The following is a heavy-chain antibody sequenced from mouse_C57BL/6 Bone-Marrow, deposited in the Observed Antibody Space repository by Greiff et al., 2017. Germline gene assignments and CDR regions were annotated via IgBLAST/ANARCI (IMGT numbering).Heavy chain of an antibody. CDR1: EYEFPSHD. V-gene: IGHV5-2*01. J-gene: IGHJ2*01. CDR2: INSDGGST. Sequence: EVMLVESGGGLVQPGESLKLACESNEYEFPSHDMSWVRKTPEQRLELVAAINSDGGSTYYPDTMERRFIISRDNTKQTLYLQMSSLRSEETALYDGARHGNYGYWGQGTTLTGSS. D-gene: IGHD2-1*01. CDR3: ARHGNYGY.